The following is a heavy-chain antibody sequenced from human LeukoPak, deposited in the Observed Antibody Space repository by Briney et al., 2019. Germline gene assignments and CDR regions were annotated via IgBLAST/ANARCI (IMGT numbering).Heavy chain of an antibody. CDR3: ATDYDYVWGSYRSNAFDI. CDR1: GYTLTELS. J-gene: IGHJ3*02. Sequence: ASVKVSCKVSGYTLTELSMHWVRQAPGKGLEWMGGFDPEDGETIYAQKFQGRVTMTEDTSTDTAYMELSSLRSEDTAVYYCATDYDYVWGSYRSNAFDIWGQGTMVTVSS. V-gene: IGHV1-24*01. CDR2: FDPEDGET. D-gene: IGHD3-16*02.